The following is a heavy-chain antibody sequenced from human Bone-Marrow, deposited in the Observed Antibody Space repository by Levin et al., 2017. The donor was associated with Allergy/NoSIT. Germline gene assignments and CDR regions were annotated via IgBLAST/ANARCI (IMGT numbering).Heavy chain of an antibody. CDR3: ARDRGDFDFWSGPPSRY. J-gene: IGHJ4*02. V-gene: IGHV3-30-3*01. Sequence: SCAASGFNFDTYGMHWVRQAPGKGLEWVAVISYDGNNKDYADSVKGRFTISRDHSKNTVYLQMNSLRAEDTAVYYCARDRGDFDFWSGPPSRYWGQGTLVIVSS. D-gene: IGHD3-3*01. CDR2: ISYDGNNK. CDR1: GFNFDTYG.